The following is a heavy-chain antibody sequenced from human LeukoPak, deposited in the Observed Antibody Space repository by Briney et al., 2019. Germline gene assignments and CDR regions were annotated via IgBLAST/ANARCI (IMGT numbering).Heavy chain of an antibody. CDR1: GVFINSNTYS. CDR2: ISYTGNT. Sequence: SETLSLTCTVSGVFINSNTYSWGWIRQPPGGGLEWIGTISYTGNTYYNPSLKSRVTISVDTSKNQFSLKLSSVTAADTAVYYCARLKSYTWIAVAGWFDPWGQGTLVTVSS. J-gene: IGHJ5*02. D-gene: IGHD6-19*01. CDR3: ARLKSYTWIAVAGWFDP. V-gene: IGHV4-39*07.